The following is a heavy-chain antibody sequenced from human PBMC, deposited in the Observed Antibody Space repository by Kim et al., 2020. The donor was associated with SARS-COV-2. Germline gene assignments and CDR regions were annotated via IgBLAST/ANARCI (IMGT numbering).Heavy chain of an antibody. CDR1: GYTFSDYA. J-gene: IGHJ4*02. D-gene: IGHD6-19*01. CDR2: INAGNGNT. CDR3: AREGQSSGSLGFDH. V-gene: IGHV1-3*01. Sequence: ASVKVSCKASGYTFSDYALYWVRQAPGQRLEWMGWINAGNGNTRYSQTFQGRVTITRDTSASIVYMELSSLRSEDTAVYYCAREGQSSGSLGFDHWGQGTLGTVSS.